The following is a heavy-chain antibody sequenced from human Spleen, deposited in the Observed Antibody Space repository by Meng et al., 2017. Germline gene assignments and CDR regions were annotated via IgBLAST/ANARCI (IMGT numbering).Heavy chain of an antibody. V-gene: IGHV3-48*03. D-gene: IGHD2-2*01. CDR3: ARDRGRYCSSTSCRGSYYFDY. Sequence: GESLKISCAASGFTFSSSEMNWVRQAPGEGLEWVSYISSSGSTIYYADSVKGRFTISRDNAKNSLYLQMNSLRAEDTAVYYCARDRGRYCSSTSCRGSYYFDYWGQGTLVTVSS. CDR1: GFTFSSSE. CDR2: ISSSGSTI. J-gene: IGHJ4*02.